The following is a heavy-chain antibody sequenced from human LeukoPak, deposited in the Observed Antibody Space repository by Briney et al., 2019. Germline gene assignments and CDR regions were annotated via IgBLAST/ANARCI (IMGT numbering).Heavy chain of an antibody. Sequence: ASVKVSCKASGYTFTDYDINWVRQATGQGLEWMGWMNPKSGNTGYAQKFQGRVTMTRDTSITTAYMELTTLRSEDTAVYYCARVWSGRDPWGQGTLATVSS. D-gene: IGHD3-10*01. CDR3: ARVWSGRDP. CDR2: MNPKSGNT. J-gene: IGHJ5*02. CDR1: GYTFTDYD. V-gene: IGHV1-8*01.